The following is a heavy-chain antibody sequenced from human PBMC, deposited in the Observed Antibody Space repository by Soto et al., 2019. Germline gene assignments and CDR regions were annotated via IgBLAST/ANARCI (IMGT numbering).Heavy chain of an antibody. CDR1: GFSLSTSAVG. D-gene: IGHD2-8*02. Sequence: QITLKESGPTLVKPTQTLTLTCTFSGFSLSTSAVGVGWIRQPPGKALEWLAFIYWDDDKRYSPSLKSSLTITKDTDKNQVVLAMTCMDPVDTATYYCAHLVVPSLTYSFDYWGQGTLVTVSS. CDR3: AHLVVPSLTYSFDY. J-gene: IGHJ4*02. V-gene: IGHV2-5*02. CDR2: IYWDDDK.